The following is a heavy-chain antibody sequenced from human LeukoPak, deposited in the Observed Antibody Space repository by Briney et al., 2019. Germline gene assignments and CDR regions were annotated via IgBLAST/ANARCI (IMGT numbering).Heavy chain of an antibody. Sequence: ASVKVSCKASGYSFIDYYIHWVRQAPGQGLEWMGWVNPHSGGTKFAQKLQGRVTMTTDTSTSTAYMELRSLRSDDTALYYCATEGGWQPTDYGDHVYWGQGTLVTVSS. D-gene: IGHD4-17*01. J-gene: IGHJ4*02. CDR2: VNPHSGGT. CDR3: ATEGGWQPTDYGDHVY. V-gene: IGHV1-2*02. CDR1: GYSFIDYY.